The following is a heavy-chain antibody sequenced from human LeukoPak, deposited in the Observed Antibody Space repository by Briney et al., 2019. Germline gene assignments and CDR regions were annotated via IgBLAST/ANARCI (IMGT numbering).Heavy chain of an antibody. D-gene: IGHD3-10*01. CDR1: GGTFSSYA. J-gene: IGHJ4*02. V-gene: IGHV1-69*04. CDR2: IIPILGIA. Sequence: ASVKVSCKASGGTFSSYAISWVRQAPGQGREWMGRIIPILGIANYAQKFQGRVTITADKSTSTAYMELSSLRSEDTAVYYCARDPHSGRLALDYSYWGQGTLVTVSS. CDR3: ARDPHSGRLALDYSY.